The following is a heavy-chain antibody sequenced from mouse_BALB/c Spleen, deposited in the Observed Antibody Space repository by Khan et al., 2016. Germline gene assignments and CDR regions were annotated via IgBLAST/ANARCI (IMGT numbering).Heavy chain of an antibody. CDR2: IDPFNGGT. V-gene: IGHV1S135*01. Sequence: VRLQQSGPGLMKPGASVKISCKASGYSFTSYYMHWVKQSHGKSLEWIGYIDPFNGGTSYNQKFKGKATLTVDKSSSTAYMHLSSLTCEDSVIYYCASSTQSFYAMDYWGQGTSVTVSS. CDR1: GYSFTSYY. CDR3: ASSTQSFYAMDY. J-gene: IGHJ4*01.